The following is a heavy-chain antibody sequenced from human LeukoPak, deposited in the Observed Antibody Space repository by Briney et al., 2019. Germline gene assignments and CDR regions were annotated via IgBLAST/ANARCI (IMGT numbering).Heavy chain of an antibody. CDR1: GFTFSSYS. J-gene: IGHJ5*02. CDR3: ARDVRDYYGINWFDP. CDR2: ISSSSSTI. Sequence: QPGGSLRLSCAASGFTFSSYSMNWVRQAPGKGLEWVSYISSSSSTIYYADSVKGRFTISRDNAKNSLYLQMNSLRAEDTAVYYCARDVRDYYGINWFDPWGQGTLVTVSS. V-gene: IGHV3-48*01. D-gene: IGHD3-10*01.